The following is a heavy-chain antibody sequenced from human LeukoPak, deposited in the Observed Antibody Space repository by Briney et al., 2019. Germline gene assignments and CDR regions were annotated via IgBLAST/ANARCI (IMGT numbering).Heavy chain of an antibody. CDR2: ISGDGGST. CDR3: AKERLWGSYRTNGIDY. CDR1: GFTFDDYA. J-gene: IGHJ4*02. Sequence: PGGSLRLSCAASGFTFDDYAMHWVRQAPGKGLEWVSLISGDGGSTYYADSVKGRFTISRDNSKNSLYLQMNSLRTEDTALYYCAKERLWGSYRTNGIDYWGQGTQVTVSS. D-gene: IGHD3-16*02. V-gene: IGHV3-43*02.